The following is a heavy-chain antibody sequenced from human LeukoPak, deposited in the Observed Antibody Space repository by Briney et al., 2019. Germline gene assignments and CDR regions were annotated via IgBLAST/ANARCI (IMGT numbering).Heavy chain of an antibody. Sequence: SETLSLTCTVSGGSISSSSYYWGWIRQPPGKGLEWIGSIYYSGSTYYNPSLKSRVTISVDTSKNQFSLKLSSVTAADTAVYYCARYNWNYGSVYFDYWGQGTLVTVSS. CDR3: ARYNWNYGSVYFDY. J-gene: IGHJ4*02. CDR2: IYYSGST. D-gene: IGHD1-7*01. V-gene: IGHV4-39*07. CDR1: GGSISSSSYY.